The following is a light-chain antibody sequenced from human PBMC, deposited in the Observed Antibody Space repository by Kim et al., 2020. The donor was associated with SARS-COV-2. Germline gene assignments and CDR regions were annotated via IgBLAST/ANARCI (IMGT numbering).Light chain of an antibody. CDR1: KLGDKY. CDR3: QAWDSSTV. V-gene: IGLV3-1*01. CDR2: QDR. J-gene: IGLJ3*02. Sequence: SYELTQPPSVSVSPGQTASITCSGDKLGDKYACWYQQKPGQSPVLVIYQDRKRPSGIPERFSGSNSGNTATLTISGTQAMDEADYYCQAWDSSTVFGRGTKLTIL.